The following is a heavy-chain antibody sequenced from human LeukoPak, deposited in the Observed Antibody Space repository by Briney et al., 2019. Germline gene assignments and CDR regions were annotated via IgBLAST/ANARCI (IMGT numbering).Heavy chain of an antibody. CDR2: IYYSGST. J-gene: IGHJ4*02. V-gene: IGHV4-31*03. CDR1: GGSISSGGYY. Sequence: SQTLSLTCTVSGGSISSGGYYWSWLRQHPGKGLEWIGYIYYSGSTYYNPSLKSRVTISVDTSKNQFSLKLSSVTAADTAVYYCARDRQRRFDYWGQGTLVTVSS. CDR3: ARDRQRRFDY.